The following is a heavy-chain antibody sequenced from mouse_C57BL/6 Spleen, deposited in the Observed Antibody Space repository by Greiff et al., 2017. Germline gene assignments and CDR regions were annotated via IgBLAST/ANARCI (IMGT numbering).Heavy chain of an antibody. CDR3: VRPHYDYDWYFDV. Sequence: EVKLVESGGGLVQPKGSLKLSCAASGFSFNTYAMNWVRQAPGKGLEWVARIRSKSNNYATYYADSVKDRFTISRDDSESMLYLQMNNLKTEDTAMYYCVRPHYDYDWYFDVWGTGTTVTVSS. V-gene: IGHV10-1*01. J-gene: IGHJ1*03. D-gene: IGHD2-4*01. CDR1: GFSFNTYA. CDR2: IRSKSNNYAT.